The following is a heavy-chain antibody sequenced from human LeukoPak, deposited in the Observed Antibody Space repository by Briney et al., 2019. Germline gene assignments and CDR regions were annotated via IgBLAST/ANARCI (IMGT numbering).Heavy chain of an antibody. V-gene: IGHV4-59*01. J-gene: IGHJ2*01. Sequence: PSETLSLTCTVSGGSISSYYWSWIRQPPEKGLEWIGSIYYSGSTNYNPSLKSRVTISVDTSKNQFSLKLSSVTAADTAVYYCARDPGYSSSWYPYWYFDLWGRGTLVTVSS. CDR2: IYYSGST. CDR3: ARDPGYSSSWYPYWYFDL. D-gene: IGHD6-13*01. CDR1: GGSISSYY.